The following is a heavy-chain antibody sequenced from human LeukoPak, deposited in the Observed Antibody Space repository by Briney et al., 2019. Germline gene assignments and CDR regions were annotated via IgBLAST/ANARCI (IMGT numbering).Heavy chain of an antibody. CDR1: GFTFRQFD. D-gene: IGHD5-12*01. J-gene: IGHJ5*02. CDR3: VRALYHSGHFDP. CDR2: ISSSGDT. Sequence: GGSLRLSCAASGFTFRQFDMHWVRQATGKGLEWVSGISSSGDTFYQDSVKGRFTISRENGENSLFLQLNSLRTGDTAVYYCVRALYHSGHFDPWDQGTLVTVSS. V-gene: IGHV3-13*04.